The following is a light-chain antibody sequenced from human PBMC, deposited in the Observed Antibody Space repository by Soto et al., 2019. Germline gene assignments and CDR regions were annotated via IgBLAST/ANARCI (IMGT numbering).Light chain of an antibody. V-gene: IGLV2-8*01. CDR1: SSDVGGYNY. Sequence: QSALTQPPSASGSPGQSVAISCTGTSSDVGGYNYVSWYQQHPGKAPKLMIYEVNKRPSGVPDRFSGSKSGNTASLTVSGLQAEDEADYYCSSYACSSYVFGTGTKGTV. J-gene: IGLJ1*01. CDR3: SSYACSSYV. CDR2: EVN.